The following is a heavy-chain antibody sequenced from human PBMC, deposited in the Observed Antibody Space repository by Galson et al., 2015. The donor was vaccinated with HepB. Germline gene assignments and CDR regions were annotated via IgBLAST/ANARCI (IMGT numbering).Heavy chain of an antibody. V-gene: IGHV3-30-3*01. D-gene: IGHD6-13*01. J-gene: IGHJ4*02. CDR2: ISYDGSNK. CDR3: ARDKTRSSSWYYLFDY. CDR1: GFTFSSYA. Sequence: SLRLSCAASGFTFSSYAMHWVRQAPGKGLEWVAVISYDGSNKYYADSVKGRFTISRDNSKNTLYLQMNSLRAEDTAVYYCARDKTRSSSWYYLFDYWGQGTLVTVSS.